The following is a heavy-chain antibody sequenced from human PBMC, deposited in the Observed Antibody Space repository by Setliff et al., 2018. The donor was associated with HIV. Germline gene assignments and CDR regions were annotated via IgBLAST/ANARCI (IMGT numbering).Heavy chain of an antibody. CDR1: GFTFSNYW. CDR3: ARRVGVRPPFYYYYMDV. D-gene: IGHD1-26*01. CDR2: INTDGSSI. J-gene: IGHJ6*03. Sequence: GSLRLSCVASGFTFSNYWMHWVRQAPGKGLVWVSRINTDGSSISHADSVKGRFTISRDNAKNTLFLQMNSLRAEDTAVYYCARRVGVRPPFYYYYMDVWGKGTTVTVSS. V-gene: IGHV3-74*01.